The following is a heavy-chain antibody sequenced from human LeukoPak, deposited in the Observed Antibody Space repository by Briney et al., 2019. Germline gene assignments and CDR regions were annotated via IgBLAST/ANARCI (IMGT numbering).Heavy chain of an antibody. V-gene: IGHV4-34*01. Sequence: PSETLSLTCAVYGGSFSGYYWSWIRQPPGKGLEWIGEINHSGSTNYNPSLKSRVTISLDTSKNQFSLKLNSVTAADTAVYYCARGSPLAGMDVWGQGTTVTVSS. J-gene: IGHJ6*02. CDR1: GGSFSGYY. CDR2: INHSGST. CDR3: ARGSPLAGMDV.